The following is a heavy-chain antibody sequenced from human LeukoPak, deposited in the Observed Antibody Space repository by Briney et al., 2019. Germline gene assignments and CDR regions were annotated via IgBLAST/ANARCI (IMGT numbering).Heavy chain of an antibody. Sequence: SETLSLTCAVSGGSISSSNWWSWVRQPPGKGLEWIGEIYHSGSTNYNPSLKSRVTISVDKSKNQFSLKLSSVTAADTAVYYCARARPGGLWFGEGAFDYWGQGTLVTVSS. CDR1: GGSISSSNW. CDR2: IYHSGST. D-gene: IGHD3-10*01. V-gene: IGHV4-4*02. CDR3: ARARPGGLWFGEGAFDY. J-gene: IGHJ4*02.